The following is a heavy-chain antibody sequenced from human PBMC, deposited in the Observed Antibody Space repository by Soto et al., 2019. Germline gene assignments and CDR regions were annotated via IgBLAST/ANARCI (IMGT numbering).Heavy chain of an antibody. CDR3: ARSKGYYDYIWGSYRYRSYYFDY. Sequence: QVQLQQWGAGLLKPSETLSLTCAVYGGSFSGYYWSWIRQPPGKGLEWIGEINHSGSTNYNPSLKSRVTISIYTSKNQFSLKLSSVTAAETALYYCARSKGYYDYIWGSYRYRSYYFDYWGQGTLVTVSS. CDR2: INHSGST. V-gene: IGHV4-34*01. D-gene: IGHD3-16*02. CDR1: GGSFSGYY. J-gene: IGHJ4*02.